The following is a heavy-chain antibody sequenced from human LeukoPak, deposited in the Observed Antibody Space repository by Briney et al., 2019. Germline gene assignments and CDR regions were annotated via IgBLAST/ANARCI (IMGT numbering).Heavy chain of an antibody. J-gene: IGHJ4*02. CDR2: ISYDGSNK. V-gene: IGHV3-30-3*01. CDR3: AKGSHLTAAYYYDSSGPYYFDY. CDR1: GFTFSSYA. D-gene: IGHD3-22*01. Sequence: PGRSLRLSCAASGFTFSSYAMHWVRQAPGKGLEWVAVISYDGSNKYYADSVKGRFTISRDNSKNTLYLQMNSLRAEDTAVYYCAKGSHLTAAYYYDSSGPYYFDYWGQGTLVTVSS.